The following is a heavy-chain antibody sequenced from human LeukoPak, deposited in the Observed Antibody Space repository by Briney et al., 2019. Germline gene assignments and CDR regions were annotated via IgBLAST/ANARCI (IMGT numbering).Heavy chain of an antibody. Sequence: SETLSLTCTVSGGSLSSGGYYWSWLREHPGKGLGWIGYIYYSGSTYYNPSLKSRVTISGDTSKNQFYLKLSSVTAADTAVYYCARAPTVTSYFDYWGQGTLVTVSS. J-gene: IGHJ4*02. CDR2: IYYSGST. V-gene: IGHV4-31*03. CDR3: ARAPTVTSYFDY. D-gene: IGHD4-17*01. CDR1: GGSLSSGGYY.